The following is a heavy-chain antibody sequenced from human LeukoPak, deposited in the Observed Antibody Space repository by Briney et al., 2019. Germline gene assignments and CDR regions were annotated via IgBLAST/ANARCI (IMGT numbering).Heavy chain of an antibody. J-gene: IGHJ4*02. CDR1: GGTFNTYA. Sequence: ASVKVSCKASGGTFNTYAINWVRQAPAQGLEWMGRIIPIFGTPHYAQKFQGRVTITADRSTSTAYMELSSLKADDTAVYYCARDRAEQLWSDFDYWGQGTLVTVSS. CDR2: IIPIFGTP. D-gene: IGHD5-18*01. V-gene: IGHV1-69*06. CDR3: ARDRAEQLWSDFDY.